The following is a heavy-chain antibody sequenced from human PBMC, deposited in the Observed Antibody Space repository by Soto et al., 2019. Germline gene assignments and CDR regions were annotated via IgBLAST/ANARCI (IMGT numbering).Heavy chain of an antibody. J-gene: IGHJ4*02. V-gene: IGHV1-69*01. CDR2: IIPIFGTA. CDR1: GGTYSSYT. Sequence: QVQLVQSGAEVKKPGSSVKVSCKASGGTYSSYTLSWVRQAPGEGLEWMGGIIPIFGTANYAQKFQGRVTITADESTSTAYMELSSLRSEDTAVYYCARGSGLLVELIENYFDYWGQGTLVTVSS. D-gene: IGHD1-7*01. CDR3: ARGSGLLVELIENYFDY.